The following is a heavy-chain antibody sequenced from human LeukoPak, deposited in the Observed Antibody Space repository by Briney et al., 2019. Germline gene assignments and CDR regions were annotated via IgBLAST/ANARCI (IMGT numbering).Heavy chain of an antibody. V-gene: IGHV3-23*01. Sequence: GGSLRLSCAASGFTFSSYAMSWVRQAPGKGLEWVSAISGSGGSTYYADSVKGRFTISRDNSKNTLYLQMNSLRAEDTAEYYCAKDGGYCSGGSCYSAFDTWGQGTMVTVSS. D-gene: IGHD2-15*01. CDR1: GFTFSSYA. CDR3: AKDGGYCSGGSCYSAFDT. J-gene: IGHJ3*02. CDR2: ISGSGGST.